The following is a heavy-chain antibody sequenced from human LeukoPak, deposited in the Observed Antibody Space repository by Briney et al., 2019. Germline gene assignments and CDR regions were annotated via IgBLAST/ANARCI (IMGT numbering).Heavy chain of an antibody. D-gene: IGHD3-22*01. CDR1: GGSFSGYY. CDR3: ARRREAWRYYDSSGLDY. Sequence: PSETLSLTCAVYGGSFSGYYWSWIRQPPGKGLGWIGEINHSGSTNYNPSLKSRVTISVDTSKNQFSLKLSSVTAADTAVYYCARRREAWRYYDSSGLDYWGQGTLVTVSS. J-gene: IGHJ4*02. CDR2: INHSGST. V-gene: IGHV4-34*01.